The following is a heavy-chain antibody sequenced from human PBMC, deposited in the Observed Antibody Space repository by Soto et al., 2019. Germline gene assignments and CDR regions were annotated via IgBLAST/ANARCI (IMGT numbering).Heavy chain of an antibody. J-gene: IGHJ5*02. CDR3: AHRRWITIFGVVHNWFDP. CDR1: GFSLSTSGVG. V-gene: IGHV2-5*01. D-gene: IGHD3-3*01. CDR2: IYWNDDK. Sequence: QITLKESGPTLVKPTQTLTLTCTFSGFSLSTSGVGVGWIRQPPGKALEWLALIYWNDDKRYSPSLKSRLTITKDTSKTQVVLTMTNMDPVDTATYYCAHRRWITIFGVVHNWFDPWGQGTLVTVSS.